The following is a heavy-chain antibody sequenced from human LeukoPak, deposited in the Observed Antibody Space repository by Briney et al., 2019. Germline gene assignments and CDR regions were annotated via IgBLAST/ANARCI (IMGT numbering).Heavy chain of an antibody. CDR3: ATIDYGGNSGFFDY. V-gene: IGHV3-23*01. CDR2: ISGSGGTT. D-gene: IGHD4-23*01. Sequence: GGSLRLSCAASGFLFGSFAMSWVRQAPGKGLEWVSTISGSGGTTYYADSVRGRFTISRDNSKNMLYLQMNSLRAEDTAVYYCATIDYGGNSGFFDYWGQGTLVTVSS. J-gene: IGHJ4*02. CDR1: GFLFGSFA.